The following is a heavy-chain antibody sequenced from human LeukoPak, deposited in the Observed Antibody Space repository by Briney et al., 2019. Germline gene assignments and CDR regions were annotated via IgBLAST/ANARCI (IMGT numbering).Heavy chain of an antibody. CDR2: IYHSRST. J-gene: IGHJ4*02. D-gene: IGHD6-19*01. V-gene: IGHV4-4*02. Sequence: SETLSHACAVSGGSISSSNWWSGVRQPTGKGLEWIGEIYHSRSTNYNPSLKSRVTISVDKSKNQFSLKLSSVTAADTAVYYCARDPQGSSGWYIGDYWGQGTLVTVSS. CDR3: ARDPQGSSGWYIGDY. CDR1: GGSISSSNW.